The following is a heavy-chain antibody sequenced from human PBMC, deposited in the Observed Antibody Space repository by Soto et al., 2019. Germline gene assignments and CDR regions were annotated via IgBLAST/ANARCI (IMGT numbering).Heavy chain of an antibody. D-gene: IGHD2-2*01. Sequence: SETLSLTCTVSGCSISSYYWSWIRQPPGKGLEWIGYIYYSGSTYYNPSLKSRVTISVDTSKNQFSLKLSSVTAADTAAYYCARAKGCSSTSCYDSFDYWGQGTLVTVSS. CDR3: ARAKGCSSTSCYDSFDY. V-gene: IGHV4-59*06. CDR1: GCSISSYY. CDR2: IYYSGST. J-gene: IGHJ4*02.